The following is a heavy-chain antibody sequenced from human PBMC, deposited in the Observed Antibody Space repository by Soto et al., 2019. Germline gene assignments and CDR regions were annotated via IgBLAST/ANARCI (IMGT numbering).Heavy chain of an antibody. CDR1: GYTFTSYV. J-gene: IGHJ5*02. D-gene: IGHD3-10*01. CDR3: ARGLYYYGSESENWFDP. V-gene: IGHV1-3*01. CDR2: INAGNGNT. Sequence: ASVKVSCKASGYTFTSYVMHWVRQAPGRRLEWMGWINAGNGNTKYSQKFQGRVTITRDTSASTAYMELSSLRSEDTAVYYCARGLYYYGSESENWFDPWGQGTLVTVSS.